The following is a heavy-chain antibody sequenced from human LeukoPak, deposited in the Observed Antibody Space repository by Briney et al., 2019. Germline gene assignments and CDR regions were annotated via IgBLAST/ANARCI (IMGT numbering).Heavy chain of an antibody. Sequence: PGRSLRLSCAASGFTFSDYYMSWIRQAPGKGLEWVSYISSSGSTIYYADSVKGRFTISRDNAKNSLYLQMNSLRAEDTAVYYCARDGRPYGSGETERAPKNWFDPWGQGTLVTASS. D-gene: IGHD3-10*01. J-gene: IGHJ5*02. CDR2: ISSSGSTI. CDR3: ARDGRPYGSGETERAPKNWFDP. V-gene: IGHV3-11*01. CDR1: GFTFSDYY.